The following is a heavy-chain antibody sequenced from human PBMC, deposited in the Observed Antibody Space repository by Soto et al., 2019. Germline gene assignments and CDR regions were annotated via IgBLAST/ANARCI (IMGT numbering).Heavy chain of an antibody. J-gene: IGHJ4*02. CDR3: AKTPRHCSGGSCYAGYFEY. CDR2: ISGSGGST. D-gene: IGHD2-15*01. CDR1: GFTFSSYA. V-gene: IGHV3-23*01. Sequence: PGGSLRLSCAASGFTFSSYAVSWVRQAPGKGLEWVSAISGSGGSTYYADSVKGRFTVSRDNSKNTLYLQVNSLRAEDTAIYYCAKTPRHCSGGSCYAGYFEYWGQGTLVTVSS.